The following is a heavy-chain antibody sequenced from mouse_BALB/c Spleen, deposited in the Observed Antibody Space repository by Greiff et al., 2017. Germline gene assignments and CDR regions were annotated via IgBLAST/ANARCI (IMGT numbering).Heavy chain of an antibody. D-gene: IGHD2-1*01. V-gene: IGHV1-74*01. CDR1: GYTFTSYW. CDR3: AREGVKNYGNYAWFAY. J-gene: IGHJ3*01. CDR2: IDPSDSET. Sequence: QVQLKQPGAELVKPGASVKLSCKASGYTFTSYWMNWVKQRPGRGLEWIGRIDPSDSETHYNQKFKDKATLTVDKSSSTAYIQLSSLTSEDSAVYYCAREGVKNYGNYAWFAYWGQGTLVTVSA.